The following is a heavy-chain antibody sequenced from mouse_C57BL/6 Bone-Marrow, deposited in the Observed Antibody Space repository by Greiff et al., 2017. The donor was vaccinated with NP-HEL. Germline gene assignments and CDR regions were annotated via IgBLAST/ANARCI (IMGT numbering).Heavy chain of an antibody. CDR1: GYTFTSYW. D-gene: IGHD1-1*01. CDR3: ARLVGSSLYYFDY. V-gene: IGHV1-64*01. J-gene: IGHJ2*01. CDR2: IHPNSGST. Sequence: QVHVKQPGAELVKPGASVKLSCKASGYTFTSYWMHWVKQRPGQGLEWIGMIHPNSGSTNYNEKFKSKATLTVDKSSSTAYMQLSSLTSEDSAVYYCARLVGSSLYYFDYWGQGTTLTVSS.